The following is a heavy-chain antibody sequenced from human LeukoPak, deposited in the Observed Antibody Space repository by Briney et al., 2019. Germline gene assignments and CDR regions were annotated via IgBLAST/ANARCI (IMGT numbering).Heavy chain of an antibody. V-gene: IGHV3-48*03. Sequence: SGGSLRLSCAASGFTFSSYEMHWVRQPPGKGLEWVSYISSSDSTIYYADSVKGRFTISRDNSKNTLYLQMNSLRAEDTAVYYCARGPRVTVTTNYYYYMDVWGKGTTVTVSS. CDR3: ARGPRVTVTTNYYYYMDV. CDR1: GFTFSSYE. CDR2: ISSSDSTI. J-gene: IGHJ6*03. D-gene: IGHD4-17*01.